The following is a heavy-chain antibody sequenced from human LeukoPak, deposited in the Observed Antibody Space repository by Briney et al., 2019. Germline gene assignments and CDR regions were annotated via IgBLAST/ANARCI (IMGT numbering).Heavy chain of an antibody. V-gene: IGHV1-24*01. CDR1: GYTLTELS. Sequence: ASVKVSCKVSGYTLTELSMHWVRQAPGKGLEWMGGFDPEDGETIYAQKFQGRVTMTEDTSTDTAYMELSSLRSEDTAVYYCATALGFTTPIDYWGQGILVTVSS. CDR2: FDPEDGET. D-gene: IGHD3-16*01. CDR3: ATALGFTTPIDY. J-gene: IGHJ4*02.